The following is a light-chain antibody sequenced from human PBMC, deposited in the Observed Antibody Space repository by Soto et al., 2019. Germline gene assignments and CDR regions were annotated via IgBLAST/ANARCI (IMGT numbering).Light chain of an antibody. CDR1: KSVSSD. Sequence: EIVVTQSQATLSLSPGHIATLSCRASKSVSSDLGWYQKKPGQAPRLLSYDASNRATGIPARVSGGRSWTDVTLLISSLEHEDFSVYYCQQRSPWSEYSFGQGTKLEIK. CDR2: DAS. V-gene: IGKV3-11*01. J-gene: IGKJ2*03. CDR3: QQRSPWSEYS.